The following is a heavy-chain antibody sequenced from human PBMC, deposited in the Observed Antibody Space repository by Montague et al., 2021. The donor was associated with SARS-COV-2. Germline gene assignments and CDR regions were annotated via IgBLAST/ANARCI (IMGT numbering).Heavy chain of an antibody. J-gene: IGHJ4*02. D-gene: IGHD2-15*01. CDR3: ARHYSATLPAVY. CDR2: ISDSGST. CDR1: GGSISSFY. Sequence: SETLSLTCTVSGGSISSFYWSWFRQPPGKGLEWIGYISDSGSTNYNPPPTSRVTMSVDTSKNQFSLKVNSVTAADTAVYYCARHYSATLPAVYWGQGTLVTVSS. V-gene: IGHV4-59*08.